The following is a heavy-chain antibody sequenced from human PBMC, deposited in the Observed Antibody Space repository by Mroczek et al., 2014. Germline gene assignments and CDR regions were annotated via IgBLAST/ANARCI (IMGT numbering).Heavy chain of an antibody. CDR3: ARDGALKVYSYGSYYFDY. V-gene: IGHV1-46*03. Sequence: GKKPGASVKVSCKASGYTFTSYYMHWVRQAPGQGLEWMGIINPSGGSTSYAQKFQGRVTMTRDTSTSTVYMELSSLRSEDTAVYYCARDGALKVYSYGSYYFDYWGQGTLVTVSS. D-gene: IGHD5-18*01. J-gene: IGHJ4*02. CDR1: GYTFTSYY. CDR2: INPSGGST.